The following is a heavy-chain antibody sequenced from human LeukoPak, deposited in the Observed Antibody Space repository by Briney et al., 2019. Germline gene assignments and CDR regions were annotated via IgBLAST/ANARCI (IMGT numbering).Heavy chain of an antibody. D-gene: IGHD3-22*01. CDR3: ARRGPDYYDSSGYYFDY. CDR2: IYYSGCT. Sequence: SETLSLTCTVSGGSISSYYWSWIRQPPGKGLEWIGHIYYSGCTNYSPSLKSRVTISVDTSKNQFSLKLSSVTAADTAVYYCARRGPDYYDSSGYYFDYWGQGSLVTVSS. J-gene: IGHJ4*02. CDR1: GGSISSYY. V-gene: IGHV4-59*01.